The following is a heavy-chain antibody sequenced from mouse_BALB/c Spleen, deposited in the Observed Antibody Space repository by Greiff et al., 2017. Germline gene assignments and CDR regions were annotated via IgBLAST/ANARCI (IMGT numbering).Heavy chain of an antibody. Sequence: LVESGAELVKPGASVKLSCTASGFNIKDTYMHWVKQRPEQGLEWIGRIDPANGNTKYDPKFQGKATITADTSSNTAYLQLSSLTSEDTAVYYCARNYGLDYWGQGTTLTVSS. CDR3: ARNYGLDY. D-gene: IGHD1-2*01. CDR2: IDPANGNT. V-gene: IGHV14-3*02. CDR1: GFNIKDTY. J-gene: IGHJ2*01.